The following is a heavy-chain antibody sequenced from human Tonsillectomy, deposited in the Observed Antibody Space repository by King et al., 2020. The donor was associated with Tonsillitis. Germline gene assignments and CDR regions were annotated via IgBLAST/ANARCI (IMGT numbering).Heavy chain of an antibody. J-gene: IGHJ3*02. CDR3: AREPQLVRRDDAFDI. D-gene: IGHD6-6*01. CDR1: GFTVSSNY. CDR2: IYSGGST. Sequence: VQLVESGGGLIQPGGSLRLSCAASGFTVSSNYMSWVRQAPGKGLEWVSVIYSGGSTYYADSVKGRFTISRDNSKNTLYLQMNSLRAEDTAVYYCAREPQLVRRDDAFDIWGQGTMVTVSS. V-gene: IGHV3-53*01.